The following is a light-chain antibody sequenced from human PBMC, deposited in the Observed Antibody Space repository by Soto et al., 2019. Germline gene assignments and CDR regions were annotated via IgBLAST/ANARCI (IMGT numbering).Light chain of an antibody. V-gene: IGLV2-11*01. CDR2: DVT. CDR1: INDIGDFNY. J-gene: IGLJ3*02. Sequence: QSALTQPRSVSGSPGQSVTISCAVTINDIGDFNYVSWYQQHSGKGPKLIIYDVTARPSGVPDRFTGSKSGNTASLTISGLQAEDEAFYYCCSFAGRDTRWVFGGVPKVTVL. CDR3: CSFAGRDTRWV.